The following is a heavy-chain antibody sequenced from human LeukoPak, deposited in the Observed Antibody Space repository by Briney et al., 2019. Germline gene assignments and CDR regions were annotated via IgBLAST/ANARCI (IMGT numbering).Heavy chain of an antibody. V-gene: IGHV4-39*01. Sequence: SETLSLTCTVSGGSISSSSYYWGWIRQPPGKGLEWIGNIYYSGSTYYNPSLKSRVTISVDTSRNHFSLRLSSVTAADMAVYYCARRLSGYTFDYWGQGTLVTVSS. CDR3: ARRLSGYTFDY. CDR2: IYYSGST. D-gene: IGHD3-16*02. CDR1: GGSISSSSYY. J-gene: IGHJ4*02.